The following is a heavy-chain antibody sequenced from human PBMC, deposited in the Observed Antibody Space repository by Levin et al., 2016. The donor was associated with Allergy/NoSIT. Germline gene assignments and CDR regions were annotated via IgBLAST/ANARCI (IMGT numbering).Heavy chain of an antibody. CDR3: ARVKFWSGPYGDYYYYMDV. V-gene: IGHV1-69*10. D-gene: IGHD3-3*01. J-gene: IGHJ6*03. Sequence: WVRQAPGQGLEWMGGIIPILGIANYAQKFQGRVTITADKSTSTAYMELSSLRSEDTAVYYCARVKFWSGPYGDYYYYMDVWGKGTTVTVSS. CDR2: IIPILGIA.